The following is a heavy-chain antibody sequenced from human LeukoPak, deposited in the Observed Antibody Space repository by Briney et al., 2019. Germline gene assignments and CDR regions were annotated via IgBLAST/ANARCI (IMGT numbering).Heavy chain of an antibody. CDR1: GYTFTGYY. CDR3: ARDRYCSGGSCYSDIDY. J-gene: IGHJ4*02. CDR2: INPSGGST. D-gene: IGHD2-15*01. Sequence: GASVKVSCKASGYTFTGYYMHWVRQAPGQGLEWMGIINPSGGSTSYAQKFQGRVTMTRDTSTSTVYMELSSLRSEDTAVYYCARDRYCSGGSCYSDIDYWGQGTLVTVSS. V-gene: IGHV1-46*01.